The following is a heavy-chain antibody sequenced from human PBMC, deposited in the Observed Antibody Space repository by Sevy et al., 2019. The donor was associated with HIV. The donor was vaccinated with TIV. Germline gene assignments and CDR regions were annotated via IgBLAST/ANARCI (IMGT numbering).Heavy chain of an antibody. CDR1: GFTFSSYG. J-gene: IGHJ3*02. CDR3: ASESGGSSARAFDI. CDR2: IWYDGSNK. V-gene: IGHV3-33*01. Sequence: GGSLRLSCAASGFTFSSYGMHWVRQAPGKGLEWVAVIWYDGSNKYYADSVKGRFTISRDNSKNTLFLQMKGLRAEDTAVYYCASESGGSSARAFDIWGQGTMVTVSS. D-gene: IGHD1-26*01.